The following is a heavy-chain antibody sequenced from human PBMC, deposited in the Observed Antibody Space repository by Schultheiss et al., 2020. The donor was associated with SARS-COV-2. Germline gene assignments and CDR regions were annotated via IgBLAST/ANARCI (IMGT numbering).Heavy chain of an antibody. J-gene: IGHJ4*02. D-gene: IGHD3-22*01. V-gene: IGHV3-30*18. Sequence: GGSLRLSCAASGFTFSSYGMHWVRQAPGKGLEWVAVICYYGSNKYYADSVKGRFTISRDNSQNMLYLQMNSLRAEDTAVYYCAKSHYYDSSGYYYHFDYWGQGTLVTVSS. CDR1: GFTFSSYG. CDR2: ICYYGSNK. CDR3: AKSHYYDSSGYYYHFDY.